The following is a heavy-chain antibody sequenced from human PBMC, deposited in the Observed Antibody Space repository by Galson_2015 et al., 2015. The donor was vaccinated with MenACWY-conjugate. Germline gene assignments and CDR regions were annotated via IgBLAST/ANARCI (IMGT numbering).Heavy chain of an antibody. J-gene: IGHJ4*02. CDR1: GFTFSTYA. Sequence: SLRLSCAASGFTFSTYALSWVRQAPGKGLEWVSSISGSGGTTAYADSVKGRFTISRDNSENTLYLQMNSLRAEDTALYYCAKEALAAISAADYFDYWGRGTLVTVSS. CDR2: ISGSGGTT. D-gene: IGHD6-13*01. V-gene: IGHV3-23*01. CDR3: AKEALAAISAADYFDY.